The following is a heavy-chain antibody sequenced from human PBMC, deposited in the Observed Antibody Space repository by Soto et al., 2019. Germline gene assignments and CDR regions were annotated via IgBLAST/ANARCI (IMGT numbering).Heavy chain of an antibody. CDR1: GSAFTRDG. D-gene: IGHD3-10*01. V-gene: IGHV3-74*03. CDR2: INSDGSTT. Sequence: LSLCWAGSGSAFTRDGMDWVRQAPGRGLVWVSRINSDGSTTSYADSVKGRFTISRDNAKNSLYLQMNSLRAEDTAVYHCARALHGGYWGQGTLVTVSS. J-gene: IGHJ4*02. CDR3: ARALHGGY.